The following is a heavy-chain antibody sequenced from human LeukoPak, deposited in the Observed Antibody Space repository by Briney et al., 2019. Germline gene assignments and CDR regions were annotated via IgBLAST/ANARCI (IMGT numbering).Heavy chain of an antibody. V-gene: IGHV4-39*07. J-gene: IGHJ1*01. CDR2: IYHSGST. CDR1: GGSISNSSSY. CDR3: ARVVQSTDSSGFYLPEYFQH. Sequence: SETLSLTCTVSGGSISNSSSYWGWIRQPPGKGLEWIGCIYHSGSTYYNPSLKSRVTISVDTSKNQFSLKLRSVTAADTAVYYCARVVQSTDSSGFYLPEYFQHWGQGTLVTVSS. D-gene: IGHD3-22*01.